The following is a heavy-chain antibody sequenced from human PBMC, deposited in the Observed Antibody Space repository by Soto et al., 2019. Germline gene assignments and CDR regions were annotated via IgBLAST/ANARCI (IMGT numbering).Heavy chain of an antibody. V-gene: IGHV3-23*01. CDR3: AKAGSITMISSLDY. CDR1: GFTFSSYA. D-gene: IGHD3-22*01. CDR2: ISGSGGST. Sequence: PAGSLRLSCAASGFTFSSYAMSWVRQAPGKGLEWVSAISGSGGSTYYADSVKGRFTISRDNSKNTLYLQMNSLRAEDTAVYYCAKAGSITMISSLDYWGQGTLVTVSS. J-gene: IGHJ4*02.